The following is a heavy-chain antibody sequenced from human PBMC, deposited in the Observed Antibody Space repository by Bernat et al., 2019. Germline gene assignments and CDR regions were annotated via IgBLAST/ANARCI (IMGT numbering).Heavy chain of an antibody. J-gene: IGHJ4*02. CDR2: IYKSGYT. Sequence: QLQLQESGPGLVKPSETLSLTCTVSGGSISSSVYYWGWIRQPPGKGLEWMGSIYKSGYTFYNPSLKSRVTISVDTSTNQWSLKLRSGTAADTAVFFCGRHPVVAAPCFDYWGRGTLVTVSS. D-gene: IGHD2-15*01. V-gene: IGHV4-39*01. CDR1: GGSISSSVYY. CDR3: GRHPVVAAPCFDY.